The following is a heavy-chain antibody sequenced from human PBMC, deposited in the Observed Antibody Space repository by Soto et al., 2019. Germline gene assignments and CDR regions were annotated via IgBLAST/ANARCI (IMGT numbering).Heavy chain of an antibody. CDR3: AKAQQIAAADYYYYGMDV. Sequence: LRLSCAASGFTFSSYAMSWVRQAPGKGLEWVSAISGSGGSTYYADSVKGRFTISRDSSKNTLYLQMNSLRAEDTAVYYCAKAQQIAAADYYYYGMDVWGQGTTVTVSS. J-gene: IGHJ6*02. CDR2: ISGSGGST. V-gene: IGHV3-23*01. CDR1: GFTFSSYA. D-gene: IGHD6-13*01.